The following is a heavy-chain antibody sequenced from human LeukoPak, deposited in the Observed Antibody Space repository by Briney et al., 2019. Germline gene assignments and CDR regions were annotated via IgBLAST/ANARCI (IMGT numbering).Heavy chain of an antibody. D-gene: IGHD3-22*01. V-gene: IGHV3-74*01. CDR2: INSDGSST. Sequence: GGSLRLSCAASGFTFSSYWMHWVRQAPGKGLVWVSDINSDGSSTNYADSVKGRFTISRDNAKNTLYLQMNSLRAEDTAVYYCARGADSNGYAVLDYWGQGTLVTVSS. CDR3: ARGADSNGYAVLDY. CDR1: GFTFSSYW. J-gene: IGHJ4*02.